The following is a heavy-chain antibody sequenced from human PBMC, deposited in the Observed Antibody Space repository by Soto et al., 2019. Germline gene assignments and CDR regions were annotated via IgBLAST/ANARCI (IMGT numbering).Heavy chain of an antibody. V-gene: IGHV1-69*13. J-gene: IGHJ4*02. Sequence: SVKVSCKASGGTFSSYAISWGREGPGRGLEWMGGIIPIFGTANYAQKFQGRVTITGDESTSTAYMELSSLRSEDTAVYYCASHYNLMYKANIDYWGQRTLVPVSS. D-gene: IGHD1-20*01. CDR3: ASHYNLMYKANIDY. CDR1: GGTFSSYA. CDR2: IIPIFGTA.